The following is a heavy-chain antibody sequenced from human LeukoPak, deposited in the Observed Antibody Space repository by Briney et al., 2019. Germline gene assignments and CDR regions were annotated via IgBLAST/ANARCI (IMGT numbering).Heavy chain of an antibody. CDR2: ISSSGSAK. CDR1: GFTFSSYS. D-gene: IGHD1-14*01. CDR3: ARDLRNYYGMGV. Sequence: GGSLRLSCAASGFTFSSYSMNWVRQAPGRGLEWVSYISSSGSAKYYADSVEGRFTISRDNAKNSLYLQMNSLRDEDTAVYYCARDLRNYYGMGVWGQGTTVTVS. V-gene: IGHV3-48*02. J-gene: IGHJ6*02.